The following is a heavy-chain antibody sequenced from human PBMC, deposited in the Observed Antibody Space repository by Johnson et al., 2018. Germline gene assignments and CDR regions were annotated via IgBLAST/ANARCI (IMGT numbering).Heavy chain of an antibody. CDR3: AREWGYDCSGFFDY. CDR2: IKQDGSEK. D-gene: IGHD3-22*01. CDR1: GFTFSSYW. J-gene: IGHJ4*02. V-gene: IGHV3-7*01. Sequence: VQLVESGGGLVQPGGSLRLSCAASGFTFSSYWMSWVRLAPGKGLEWVANIKQDGSEKYYVDSVKGRFTTSRDHAKNALYLQVNSLRAEDTAVYYCAREWGYDCSGFFDYWGQGTLVTVSS.